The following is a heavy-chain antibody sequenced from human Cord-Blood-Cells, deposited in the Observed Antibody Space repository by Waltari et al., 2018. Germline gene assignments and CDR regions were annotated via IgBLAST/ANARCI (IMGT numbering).Heavy chain of an antibody. Sequence: EVQLVESGGGLVQPGGSLRLSCAAPGFTFRGYWIGGVRQAPGKGLEWVANIKQDGSEKYYVDSVKGRFTISRDNAKNSLYLQMNSLRAEDTAVYYCARDPLGWGSDYWGQGTLVTVSS. CDR3: ARDPLGWGSDY. CDR1: GFTFRGYW. CDR2: IKQDGSEK. D-gene: IGHD2-21*01. V-gene: IGHV3-7*01. J-gene: IGHJ4*02.